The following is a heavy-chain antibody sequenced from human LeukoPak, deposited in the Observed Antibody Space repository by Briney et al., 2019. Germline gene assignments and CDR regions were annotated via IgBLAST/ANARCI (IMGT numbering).Heavy chain of an antibody. V-gene: IGHV3-23*01. D-gene: IGHD3-10*01. CDR1: GFTISSYA. J-gene: IGHJ4*02. CDR3: AKSPGSRSYPHYFDY. CDR2: ISSSGGST. Sequence: PGGSLRLSCAASGFTISSYAMSWVRQAPGKGLEWVSVISSSGGSTYYADSVKGRFTISRDNSKDTLYLQMNSLRAEDTAVYYCAKSPGSRSYPHYFDYWGQGTLVTVSS.